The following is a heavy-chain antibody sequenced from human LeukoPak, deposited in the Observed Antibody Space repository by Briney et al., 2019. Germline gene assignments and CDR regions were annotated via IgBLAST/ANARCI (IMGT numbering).Heavy chain of an antibody. CDR2: IYYRSKWYS. D-gene: IGHD3-9*01. V-gene: IGHV6-1*01. Sequence: SQTLSLTCAISGDSVSGNRATWNWLRQSPSRGLEWLGRIYYRSKWYSAYAVSVKGRITINPDTSKNQFSLLLNSVTPEDTAVYFCGRAEHDWGSDYWGQGTLVTVSS. CDR3: GRAEHDWGSDY. CDR1: GDSVSGNRAT. J-gene: IGHJ4*02.